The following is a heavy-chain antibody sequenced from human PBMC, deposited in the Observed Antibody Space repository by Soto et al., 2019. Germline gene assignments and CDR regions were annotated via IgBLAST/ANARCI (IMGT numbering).Heavy chain of an antibody. D-gene: IGHD3-10*01. V-gene: IGHV1-3*01. J-gene: IGHJ4*02. Sequence: ASVKVSCKASGYTFTSYAMHWVRQAPGQRLEWMGWINAGNGNTKYSQKFQGRVTITRDTSASTAYMELSSLRSEDTAVYYCARDPGGSGEAPDYWGQGTLVTVSS. CDR3: ARDPGGSGEAPDY. CDR2: INAGNGNT. CDR1: GYTFTSYA.